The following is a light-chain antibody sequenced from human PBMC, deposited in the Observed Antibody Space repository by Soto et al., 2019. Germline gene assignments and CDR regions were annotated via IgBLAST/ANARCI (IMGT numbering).Light chain of an antibody. CDR2: DVS. J-gene: IGLJ2*01. CDR3: SSYTTSSTLV. V-gene: IGLV2-14*03. Sequence: QSVLTQPASVSGSPGQSIAISCTGTSSDIGAYNYVSWYQHPPDKAPRLLIYDVSNRPSGVSDRFSGSKSGNTASLTISGLQAEDDADYYCSSYTTSSTLVFGGGTKVTVL. CDR1: SSDIGAYNY.